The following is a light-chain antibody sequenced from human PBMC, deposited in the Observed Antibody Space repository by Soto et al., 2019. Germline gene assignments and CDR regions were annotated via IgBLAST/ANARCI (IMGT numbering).Light chain of an antibody. V-gene: IGLV2-8*01. CDR3: SSYAGSNLWV. Sequence: QSALTQSPSASGSPGQSVTISCTGTSSDVGSYKYVSWYQQHPGKAPKLMIYEVSKRPSGVPDRFSGSKSGNTASLTVSGLQVEDEADYYCSSYAGSNLWVFGGGTKLTVL. CDR1: SSDVGSYKY. CDR2: EVS. J-gene: IGLJ3*02.